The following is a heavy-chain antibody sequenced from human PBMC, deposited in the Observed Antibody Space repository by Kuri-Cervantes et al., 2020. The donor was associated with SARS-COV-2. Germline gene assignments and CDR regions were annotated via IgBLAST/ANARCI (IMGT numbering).Heavy chain of an antibody. Sequence: ASVKVSCKASGYTFTDYYMHWVRQAPEQGPEWMGWINPDGGTNSAQKFQGRVTMTRDTSTSTVHMELSRLRFDDTAVFYCARNRRTGGYSFGFDLWGQGTLVTVSS. CDR1: GYTFTDYY. CDR2: INPDGGT. V-gene: IGHV1-2*02. J-gene: IGHJ4*02. D-gene: IGHD5-18*01. CDR3: ARNRRTGGYSFGFDL.